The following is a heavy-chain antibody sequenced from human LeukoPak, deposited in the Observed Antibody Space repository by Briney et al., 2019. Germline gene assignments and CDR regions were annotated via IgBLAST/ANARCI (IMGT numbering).Heavy chain of an antibody. D-gene: IGHD5-24*01. V-gene: IGHV3-66*01. CDR1: GFTVSSKY. Sequence: PGGSLRLSCAASGFTVSSKYMSWVRQAPGKGLEWVPVIYSGGSTYYADSVKGRFTISRDNSKNTVYLQMNSLRAEDTAVYYCARESSEWLQLFDYWGQGTLVTVSS. CDR2: IYSGGST. J-gene: IGHJ4*02. CDR3: ARESSEWLQLFDY.